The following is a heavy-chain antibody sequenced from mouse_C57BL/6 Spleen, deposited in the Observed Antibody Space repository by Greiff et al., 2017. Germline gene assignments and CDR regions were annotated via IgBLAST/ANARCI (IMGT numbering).Heavy chain of an antibody. J-gene: IGHJ3*01. V-gene: IGHV1-69*01. D-gene: IGHD2-12*01. CDR3: ARNYKGFAY. Sequence: QVQLQQPGAELVMPGASVKLSCKASGYTFTSYWMHWVKQRPGQGLEWIGEIDPSDSYTNSNQKFKGKSTLTVAKSSITAYMQLSSLTSEDSAVYYCARNYKGFAYWGHGTLVTVSA. CDR2: IDPSDSYT. CDR1: GYTFTSYW.